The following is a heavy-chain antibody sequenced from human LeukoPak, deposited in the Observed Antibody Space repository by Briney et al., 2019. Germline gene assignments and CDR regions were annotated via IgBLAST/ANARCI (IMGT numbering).Heavy chain of an antibody. D-gene: IGHD3-22*01. CDR3: ARDVNSGYYTLKASDAFDI. V-gene: IGHV1-2*02. Sequence: ASVTVSFKSSVYTFTHYYMHWVRQAPGKGREGMGWINTNSGGTNYAQKFQGRVTMARDTSISTAYMELSRLISDDTAVYYWARDVNSGYYTLKASDAFDIWGQGTMVTVSS. CDR2: INTNSGGT. CDR1: VYTFTHYY. J-gene: IGHJ3*02.